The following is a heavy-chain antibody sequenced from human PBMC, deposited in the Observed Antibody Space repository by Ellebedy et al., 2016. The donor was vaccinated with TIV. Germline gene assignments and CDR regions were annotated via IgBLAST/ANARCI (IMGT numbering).Heavy chain of an antibody. J-gene: IGHJ4*02. D-gene: IGHD4-17*01. CDR3: ARSLRDINEF. CDR2: ISNDENTE. CDR1: GITFSSYA. Sequence: GESLKISCAASGITFSSYAMHWVRQTPGKGLEWVAFISNDENTEHYVDSVRGRFTISRDNSKSTAFLQMDSLRSDDAAVYYCARSLRDINEFWGQGTQVTVS. V-gene: IGHV3-30-3*01.